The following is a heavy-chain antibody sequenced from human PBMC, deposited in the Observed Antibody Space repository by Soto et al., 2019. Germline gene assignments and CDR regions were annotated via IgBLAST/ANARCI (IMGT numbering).Heavy chain of an antibody. Sequence: PGGSLRLSCAASGFTFSSYAMSWVRQAPGKGLEWVSAISGSGGSTYYADSVKGRFTISRDNSKNTLYLQMNSLRAEDTAVYYCARDLGFCSSTSCYVAAFDIWGQGTMVTVSS. CDR3: ARDLGFCSSTSCYVAAFDI. V-gene: IGHV3-23*01. J-gene: IGHJ3*02. D-gene: IGHD2-2*01. CDR2: ISGSGGST. CDR1: GFTFSSYA.